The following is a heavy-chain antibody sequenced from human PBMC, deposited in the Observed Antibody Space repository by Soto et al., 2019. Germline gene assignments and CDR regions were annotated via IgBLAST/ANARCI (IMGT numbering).Heavy chain of an antibody. CDR1: EFSFNFYW. CDR2: INPVGTIT. V-gene: IGHV3-74*01. Sequence: GGSLRLSCAASEFSFNFYWMHWVRQTPGKGLVWVSRINPVGTITNYADSVEGRFIISRDNAATTLYLQMNSLSAEDTAIYYCTSDTFGLRDSWGDGPLVTVSS. CDR3: TSDTFGLRDS. D-gene: IGHD3-3*01. J-gene: IGHJ4*01.